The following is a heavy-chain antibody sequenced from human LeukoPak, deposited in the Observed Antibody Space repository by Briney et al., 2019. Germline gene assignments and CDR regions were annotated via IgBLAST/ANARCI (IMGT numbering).Heavy chain of an antibody. V-gene: IGHV3-33*01. CDR1: GFTFTTYV. Sequence: GTSLRLSCAASGFTFTTYVMHWVRQAPGKGLEGVAIIWFDGGNKYYADSAKGRFTISRDNSKNTLYLQMNSLRGEDTAVYYCARAQTTRSWTAFDIWGQGTMVTVSS. D-gene: IGHD2-15*01. J-gene: IGHJ3*02. CDR3: ARAQTTRSWTAFDI. CDR2: IWFDGGNK.